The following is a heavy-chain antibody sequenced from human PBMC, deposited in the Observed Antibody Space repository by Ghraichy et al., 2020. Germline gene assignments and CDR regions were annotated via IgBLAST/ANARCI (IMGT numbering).Heavy chain of an antibody. J-gene: IGHJ4*02. D-gene: IGHD2-2*02. CDR3: ARSVVPAAIPLYYFDY. Sequence: GGSLRLSCAASGFTFSRYSMSWVRQAPGKGLEWVANIKQDGSEKYYVDSVKGRFTISRDNAKNSLYLQMNSLRAEDTAVYYCARSVVPAAIPLYYFDYWGQGTLVTVSS. V-gene: IGHV3-7*01. CDR1: GFTFSRYS. CDR2: IKQDGSEK.